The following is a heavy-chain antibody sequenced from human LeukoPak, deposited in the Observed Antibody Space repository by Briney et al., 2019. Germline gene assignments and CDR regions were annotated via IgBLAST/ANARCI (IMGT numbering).Heavy chain of an antibody. CDR3: ARVPAHYCTSTSCDDSWFAP. CDR2: ISVYNGNT. V-gene: IGHV1-18*01. Sequence: GASVKVSCKASGYTFTSYGISWVRQAPGQGLEWMGWISVYNGNTNYAQKFQGRVTMTTDTSTSTAYMEVRSLRSDDTAVYYCARVPAHYCTSTSCDDSWFAPWGQGTLVTVSS. J-gene: IGHJ5*02. D-gene: IGHD2-2*01. CDR1: GYTFTSYG.